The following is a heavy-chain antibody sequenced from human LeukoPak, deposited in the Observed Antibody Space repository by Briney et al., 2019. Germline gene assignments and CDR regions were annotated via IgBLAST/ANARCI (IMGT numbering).Heavy chain of an antibody. CDR1: GGSISSSSYY. D-gene: IGHD6-19*01. Sequence: PSETLSLTCTVSGGSISSSSYYWGWIRQPPGKGLEWIGSIYYSGSTYYNPSLKSRVTISVDTSKNQFSLKLSSVTAADTAVYYCARAEYSSGWNIDYWGQGTLVTVSS. V-gene: IGHV4-39*01. CDR2: IYYSGST. CDR3: ARAEYSSGWNIDY. J-gene: IGHJ4*02.